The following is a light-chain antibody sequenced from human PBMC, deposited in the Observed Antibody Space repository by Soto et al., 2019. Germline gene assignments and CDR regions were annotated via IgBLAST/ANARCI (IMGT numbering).Light chain of an antibody. CDR3: QQRSNWPHT. Sequence: EIVLTQSPAPLSLSPGERATLSCRASQSVSSYLAWYQHKPGQAPSLLIYDASNRATGIPTRFSGSGSGTDFTLTISSLEPEDFAVYYCQQRSNWPHTFGPGTKLEIK. J-gene: IGKJ2*01. CDR2: DAS. V-gene: IGKV3-11*01. CDR1: QSVSSY.